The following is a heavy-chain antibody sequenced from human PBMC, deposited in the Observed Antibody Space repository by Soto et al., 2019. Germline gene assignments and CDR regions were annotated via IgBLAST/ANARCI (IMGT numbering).Heavy chain of an antibody. CDR3: AKAVVDRGISY. J-gene: IGHJ4*01. V-gene: IGHV3-23*01. Sequence: GGSLRLSCAASGFTFSTYAMSWVRQAPGKGLEWVSAISPNGDATYYADSVKGRFTISRDNSKNTLYLQMNSLRAEDTALYYCAKAVVDRGISYWGQGTLVTVSS. CDR1: GFTFSTYA. CDR2: ISPNGDAT. D-gene: IGHD1-20*01.